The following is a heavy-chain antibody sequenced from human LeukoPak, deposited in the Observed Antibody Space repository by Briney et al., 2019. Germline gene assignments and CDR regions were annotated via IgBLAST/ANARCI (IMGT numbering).Heavy chain of an antibody. D-gene: IGHD3-10*01. V-gene: IGHV3-15*01. Sequence: GGSLRLSCAASGFTFSNAWMSWVRQAPGKGLEWVGRIRSKTDGGTTDYAAPVKGRFTISRDDSKNTLYLQMNSLKTGDAAVYYCTTARNMVRGVIPLDYWGQGTLVTVSS. CDR3: TTARNMVRGVIPLDY. CDR1: GFTFSNAW. CDR2: IRSKTDGGTT. J-gene: IGHJ4*02.